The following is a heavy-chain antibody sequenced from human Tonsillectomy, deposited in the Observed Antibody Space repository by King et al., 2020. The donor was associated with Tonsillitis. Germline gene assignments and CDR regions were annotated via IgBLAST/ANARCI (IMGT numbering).Heavy chain of an antibody. V-gene: IGHV1-18*04. CDR3: ARGSVYDIWTFDY. Sequence: VQLVESGAEVKKPGASVKVSCKASGYTFTSYGITWLRQVPGQGLEWMGWISGYNGNTNYAQKLQDRVTMTTDTSTSTVYMELRSLRSDDTAVYYCARGSVYDIWTFDYWGQGTLVTVSS. CDR1: GYTFTSYG. CDR2: ISGYNGNT. J-gene: IGHJ4*02. D-gene: IGHD3-9*01.